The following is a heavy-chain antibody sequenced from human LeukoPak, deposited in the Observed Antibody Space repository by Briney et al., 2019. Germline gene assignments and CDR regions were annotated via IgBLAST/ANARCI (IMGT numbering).Heavy chain of an antibody. CDR1: GGSISSGGYY. CDR2: IYYSGST. D-gene: IGHD3-10*01. J-gene: IGHJ5*02. V-gene: IGHV4-31*03. CDR3: ARTTTMVRGVIMLYWFDP. Sequence: ASETLSLTCTVSGGSISSGGYYWSWIRQHPGKGLVWIGYIYYSGSTYYNPSLKSRVTISVDTSKNQFSLKLSSVTAADTAVYYCARTTTMVRGVIMLYWFDPWGQGTLVTVSS.